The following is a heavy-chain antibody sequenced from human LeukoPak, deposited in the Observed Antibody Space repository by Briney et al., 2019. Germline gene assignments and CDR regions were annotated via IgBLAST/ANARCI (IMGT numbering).Heavy chain of an antibody. CDR2: IYTSGST. V-gene: IGHV4-61*02. D-gene: IGHD5-24*01. J-gene: IGHJ4*02. Sequence: SETLSLTCTVSGGSISSGSYYWRWLRQPAGKGLEWIGRIYTSGSTNYNPSHKSRVTISVDTSKNQFSLKLSSVTAADTAVYYCARAAVRDGYNNEYYFDYWGQGTLVTVSS. CDR1: GGSISSGSYY. CDR3: ARAAVRDGYNNEYYFDY.